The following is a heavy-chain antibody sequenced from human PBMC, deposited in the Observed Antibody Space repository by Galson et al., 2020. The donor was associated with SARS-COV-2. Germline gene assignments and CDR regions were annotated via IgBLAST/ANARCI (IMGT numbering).Heavy chain of an antibody. CDR2: IYYSGST. V-gene: IGHV4-61*01. CDR1: GGSVSSGSYY. CDR3: ARALTDSSGWPDAFDI. J-gene: IGHJ3*02. D-gene: IGHD6-19*01. Sequence: ETLSLTCTVSGGSVSSGSYYWSWIRQPPGKGLEWIGYIYYSGSTNYNPSLKSRVTISVDTSKNQFSLKLSSVTAADTAVYYCARALTDSSGWPDAFDIWGQGTMVTVSS.